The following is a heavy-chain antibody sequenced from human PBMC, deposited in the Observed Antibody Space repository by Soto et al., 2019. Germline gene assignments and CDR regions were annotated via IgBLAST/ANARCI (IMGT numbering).Heavy chain of an antibody. Sequence: SETLSLTCAIYGSSLGAFHWTLIRQPPGKGLEWIGELIHGGSTTYNPSLKSRVTFSLDTSKSQFSLHLLSVTAADTAVYYCARSPLTYDYVRQTWSEVGDSFDIWGRGTLVTVSS. CDR2: LIHGGST. D-gene: IGHD3-16*01. CDR3: ARSPLTYDYVRQTWSEVGDSFDI. V-gene: IGHV4-34*12. J-gene: IGHJ3*02. CDR1: GSSLGAFH.